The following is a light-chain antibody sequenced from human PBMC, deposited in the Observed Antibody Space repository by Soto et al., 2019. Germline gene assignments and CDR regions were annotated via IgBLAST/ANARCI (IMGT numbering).Light chain of an antibody. CDR2: GAS. CDR1: QSVRNSY. CDR3: QQYVSSPRT. Sequence: IVLTQSPDSLSLSPGERATLSCRASQSVRNSYLAWFQQKPGQAPRLLIYGASSRATGIPDRFSGSGSGTDFTLTISRLEPEDFAVYYCQQYVSSPRTFGQGTKLEI. J-gene: IGKJ2*01. V-gene: IGKV3-20*01.